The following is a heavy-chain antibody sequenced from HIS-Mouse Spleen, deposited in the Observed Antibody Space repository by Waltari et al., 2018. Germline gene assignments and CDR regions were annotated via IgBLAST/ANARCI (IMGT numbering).Heavy chain of an antibody. D-gene: IGHD6-13*01. CDR2: IYYSGST. J-gene: IGHJ2*01. Sequence: QLQLQESGPGLVKPSETPSLTCTVSGGSIRRSSYYWGWSRQPPGKGLEWIGSIYYSGSTYYNPSLKSRVTISVDTSKNQFSLKLSSVTAADTAVYYCAREIPYSSSWYDWYFDLWGRGTLVTVSS. CDR1: GGSIRRSSYY. CDR3: AREIPYSSSWYDWYFDL. V-gene: IGHV4-39*07.